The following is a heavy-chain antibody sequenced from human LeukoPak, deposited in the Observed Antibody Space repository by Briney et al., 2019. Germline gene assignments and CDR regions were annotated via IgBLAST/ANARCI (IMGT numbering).Heavy chain of an antibody. D-gene: IGHD4-11*01. J-gene: IGHJ6*03. Sequence: GESLKISCKGSGYSFTSYWIGWVRQMPGKGLEWMGIIYPGDSDTRYSPSFQGQVTISADKSISTAYLQWSSLKASDTAMYYCARTPTTVTTGYYYYYMDVWGKGPRSPSP. V-gene: IGHV5-51*01. CDR1: GYSFTSYW. CDR3: ARTPTTVTTGYYYYYMDV. CDR2: IYPGDSDT.